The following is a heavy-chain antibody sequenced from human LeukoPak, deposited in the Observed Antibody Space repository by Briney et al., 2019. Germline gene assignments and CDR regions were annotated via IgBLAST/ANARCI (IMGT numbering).Heavy chain of an antibody. Sequence: SETLSLSCTVSGGSISSYYWSWIRQPPGKGLEWIGYICYSGSTNYNPSLKSRVTISVDTSKNQFSLKLSSVTAADTAVYYCARDETEYYYGSGSYYPHYFDYWGQGTLVTVSS. J-gene: IGHJ4*02. CDR2: ICYSGST. CDR3: ARDETEYYYGSGSYYPHYFDY. D-gene: IGHD3-10*01. V-gene: IGHV4-59*01. CDR1: GGSISSYY.